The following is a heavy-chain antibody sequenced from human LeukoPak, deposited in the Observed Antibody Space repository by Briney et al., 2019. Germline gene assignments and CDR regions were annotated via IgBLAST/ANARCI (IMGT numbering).Heavy chain of an antibody. V-gene: IGHV3-20*04. CDR2: INWNGGST. CDR1: GFTFDDYG. D-gene: IGHD3-22*01. CDR3: ARDPDSSGYYYDYFDY. J-gene: IGHJ4*02. Sequence: GGSLRLSCAASGFTFDDYGMSRVRQAPGKGLEWVSGINWNGGSTGYADSVKGRFTISRDNAKNSLYLQMNSLRAEDTALYYCARDPDSSGYYYDYFDYWGQGTLVTVSS.